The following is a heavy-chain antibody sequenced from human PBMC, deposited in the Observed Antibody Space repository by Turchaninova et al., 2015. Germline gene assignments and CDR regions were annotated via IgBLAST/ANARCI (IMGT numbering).Heavy chain of an antibody. V-gene: IGHV4-38-2*02. CDR1: CYSISSGYY. CDR3: ARDQGPRDHPSSSF. J-gene: IGHJ4*02. Sequence: QVQLQESGSGLVKPSETLSPTGRVSCYSISSGYYGAWLRQTPGKGLEGVATIYPDGRSYYNPSLESRVTISVDTSKNQFSLRLTSVTAADTAVYFCARDQGPRDHPSSSFWGQGTLVTVSS. D-gene: IGHD3-16*02. CDR2: IYPDGRS.